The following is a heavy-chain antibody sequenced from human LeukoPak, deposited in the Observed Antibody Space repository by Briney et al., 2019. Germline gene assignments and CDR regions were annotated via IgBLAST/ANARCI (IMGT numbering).Heavy chain of an antibody. CDR3: ARVRVVGSSGWYKD. CDR2: IYHSGST. J-gene: IGHJ4*02. Sequence: SETLSLTCAVSGYSISSGYYWGWIRQPPGKGLEWIGSIYHSGSTYYNPSLKSRVTISVDTSKNQFSLKLGSVTAADTAVYYCARVRVVGSSGWYKDWGQGTLVTVSS. CDR1: GYSISSGYY. D-gene: IGHD6-19*01. V-gene: IGHV4-38-2*01.